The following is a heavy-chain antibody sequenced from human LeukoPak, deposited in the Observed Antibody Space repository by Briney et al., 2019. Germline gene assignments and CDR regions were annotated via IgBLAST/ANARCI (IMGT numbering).Heavy chain of an antibody. D-gene: IGHD4-17*01. CDR1: GFTFSSSW. J-gene: IGHJ4*02. CDR2: INSDGSGA. CDR3: ATGYGDSGRG. Sequence: PGGSLRLSCAASGFTFSSSWMHWVRQGTGRGLVWVSRINSDGSGANYADSVKGRFTISRDNAENTLYLQMNSLRAEDTAVYYCATGYGDSGRGWGQGTLVTVSS. V-gene: IGHV3-74*01.